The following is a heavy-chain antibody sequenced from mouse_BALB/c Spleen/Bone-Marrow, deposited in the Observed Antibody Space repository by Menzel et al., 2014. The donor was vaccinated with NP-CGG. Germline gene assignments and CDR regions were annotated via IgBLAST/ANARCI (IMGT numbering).Heavy chain of an antibody. V-gene: IGHV1-14*01. CDR2: INPYNDVT. D-gene: IGHD1-1*02. CDR1: GYRFTTYV. Sequence: EVQLQQSGPELVKPGASVKMPCKTSGYRFTTYVTHWVKQKPGQGLEWIGYINPYNDVTNYNEKFKGKATLTSDKSSSTSYMELSSLTSEDSAVYYCARNYGHWYFDVWGAGTTVTVSS. J-gene: IGHJ1*01. CDR3: ARNYGHWYFDV.